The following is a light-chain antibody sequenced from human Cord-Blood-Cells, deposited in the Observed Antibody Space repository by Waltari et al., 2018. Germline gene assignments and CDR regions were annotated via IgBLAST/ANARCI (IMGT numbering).Light chain of an antibody. Sequence: QSALTQPASVSGSPGQSITISCTGTSSDVGSYNLVSWYQQHPGKAPKHMIYEGSKRPSGVSNRFSGSKSGNTASLTIAGLQAEDEADYYCCSYAGSLWVFGGGTKLTVL. CDR3: CSYAGSLWV. CDR1: SSDVGSYNL. V-gene: IGLV2-23*01. CDR2: EGS. J-gene: IGLJ3*02.